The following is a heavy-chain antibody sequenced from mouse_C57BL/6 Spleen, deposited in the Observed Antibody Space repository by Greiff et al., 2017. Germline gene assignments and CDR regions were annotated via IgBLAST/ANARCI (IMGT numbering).Heavy chain of an antibody. D-gene: IGHD1-1*01. CDR1: GYTFTDYY. CDR2: INPNTGGT. J-gene: IGHJ2*01. Sequence: EVQLQQSGPELVKPGASVKISCKASGYTFTDYYMNWVKQSHGKSLEWIGDINPNTGGTSYNQKFKGKATLTVDKSSSTAYMELRSLTSEDSAVYYCARFTTVVDYWGQGTTRTVSS. V-gene: IGHV1-26*01. CDR3: ARFTTVVDY.